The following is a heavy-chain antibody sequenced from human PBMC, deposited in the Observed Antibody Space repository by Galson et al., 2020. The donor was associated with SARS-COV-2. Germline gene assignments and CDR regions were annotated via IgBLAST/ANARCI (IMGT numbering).Heavy chain of an antibody. Sequence: GGSLRLSCAASGFTFSSYGMHWVRQAPGKGLEWVAVIWYDGSNKYYADSVKGRFTISRDNSKNTLYLQMNSLRAEDTAVYYCARGNAVLGSSSFGLYYYYMDVWGKGTTVTISS. J-gene: IGHJ6*03. CDR2: IWYDGSNK. D-gene: IGHD6-13*01. CDR3: ARGNAVLGSSSFGLYYYYMDV. CDR1: GFTFSSYG. V-gene: IGHV3-33*01.